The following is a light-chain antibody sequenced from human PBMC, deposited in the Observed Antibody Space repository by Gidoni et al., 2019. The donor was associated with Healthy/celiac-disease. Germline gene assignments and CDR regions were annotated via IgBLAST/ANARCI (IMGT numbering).Light chain of an antibody. CDR2: GKN. CDR1: SLRSYY. J-gene: IGLJ2*01. V-gene: IGLV3-19*01. Sequence: SSELTQDPAVSVALGQTVRITCHGDSLRSYYASWYQQKPGQAPVLVIYGKNNRPSGIPDRFSGSSSGNTASLTITGAQAEDEADYYCNPRDSSGNHHVVFGGGTKLTVL. CDR3: NPRDSSGNHHVV.